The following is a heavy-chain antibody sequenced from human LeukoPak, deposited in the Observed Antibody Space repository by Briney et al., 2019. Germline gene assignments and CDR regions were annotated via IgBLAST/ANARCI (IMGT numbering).Heavy chain of an antibody. Sequence: DPSETLSLTCSVSGGSISSYYWSWIRQPAGKGLEWIGRIYVSGTTNYNPSLKSRITMSLDTSKNQLSLRLSSVTAADTAVYYCARDEAYTGYIHYWGQGTLTTVSS. CDR3: ARDEAYTGYIHY. V-gene: IGHV4-4*07. D-gene: IGHD3-9*01. J-gene: IGHJ4*02. CDR2: IYVSGTT. CDR1: GGSISSYY.